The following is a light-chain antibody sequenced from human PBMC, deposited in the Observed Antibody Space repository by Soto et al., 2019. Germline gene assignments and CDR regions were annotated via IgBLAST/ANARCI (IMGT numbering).Light chain of an antibody. CDR2: DAS. CDR1: QDINNY. Sequence: DIQMTQSPSSLSASVGDRVTIACQASQDINNYLHWYQQKPGKAPKLLIYDASNLETGVPSRFSGSGSGTDFTFTISSPQPEDIATYYCQQYHTLPYTFGQGTKLEIK. V-gene: IGKV1-33*01. J-gene: IGKJ2*01. CDR3: QQYHTLPYT.